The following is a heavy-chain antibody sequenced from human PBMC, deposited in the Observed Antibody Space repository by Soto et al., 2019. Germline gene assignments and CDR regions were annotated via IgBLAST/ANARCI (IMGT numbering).Heavy chain of an antibody. CDR1: GDTFSDYY. J-gene: IGHJ4*02. CDR3: ARGGHVVVVTAALDY. V-gene: IGHV1-46*01. Sequence: QVQLVQSGAEVRKPGASVKVSCKASGDTFSDYYIHWVRQAAGQVLVWMGTGNPSGGHTTYAQHFLGRMTMTRDTSTSTLYMELTSLTSEDTAVYYCARGGHVVVVTAALDYWGQGTLVTVSS. CDR2: GNPSGGHT. D-gene: IGHD2-21*02.